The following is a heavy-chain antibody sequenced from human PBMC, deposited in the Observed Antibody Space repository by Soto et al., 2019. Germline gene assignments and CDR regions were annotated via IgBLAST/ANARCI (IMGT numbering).Heavy chain of an antibody. V-gene: IGHV3-64*01. CDR2: ISSNGVGT. J-gene: IGHJ6*03. D-gene: IGHD6-6*01. CDR1: GFTLSGYA. CDR3: ARRARPDFYYMDV. Sequence: EVQLAESGGGLAQPGGSLRLSCAASGFTLSGYAMDWVRQAPGKGLEYVSGISSNGVGTYYANSVQGRITISRDNSKNTVYIQMGSLRPEDMAVYYCARRARPDFYYMDVWGTGTTVTVSS.